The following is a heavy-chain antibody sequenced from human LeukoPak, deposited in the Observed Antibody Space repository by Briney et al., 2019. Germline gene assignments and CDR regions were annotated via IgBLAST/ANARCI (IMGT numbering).Heavy chain of an antibody. J-gene: IGHJ4*02. Sequence: PGGSLRLSCAASGFTFSSYAMSWVRQAPGKGLEWVSTISARGGNTFYADSVKGRFTISRDNSKNTLHLQMNSLRAEDTAVYYCAKDGRVERQLYYFDYWGQGALVTVSS. D-gene: IGHD6-13*01. CDR2: ISARGGNT. CDR1: GFTFSSYA. CDR3: AKDGRVERQLYYFDY. V-gene: IGHV3-23*01.